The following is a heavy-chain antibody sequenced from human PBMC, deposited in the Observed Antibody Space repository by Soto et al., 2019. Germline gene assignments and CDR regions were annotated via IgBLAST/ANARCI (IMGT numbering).Heavy chain of an antibody. CDR2: IRSGGTYI. CDR3: GGDGYFYGMDV. CDR1: GFSFSSYT. Sequence: PGGSLRLACAASGFSFSSYTMNWVRQAPGKGLEWVSSIRSGGTYIFYADSVRGRFTISRDNAKNSLFLQMNSLRVEDTAIYYCGGDGYFYGMDVWGKGTTVTVSS. J-gene: IGHJ6*04. V-gene: IGHV3-21*01.